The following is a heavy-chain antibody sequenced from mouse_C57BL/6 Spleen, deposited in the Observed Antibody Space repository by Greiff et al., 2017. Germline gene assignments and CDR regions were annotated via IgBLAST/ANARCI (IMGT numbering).Heavy chain of an antibody. CDR2: IDPSDSYT. V-gene: IGHV1-50*01. D-gene: IGHD2-4*01. J-gene: IGHJ2*01. Sequence: QVQLKQPGAELVKPGASVKLSCKASGYTFTSYWMQWVKQRPGQGLEWIGEIDPSDSYTNYNQKFKGKATLTVDTSSSTAYMQLSSLTSEDSAVYYCARYDYDGVYYFDYWGQGTTLTVSS. CDR1: GYTFTSYW. CDR3: ARYDYDGVYYFDY.